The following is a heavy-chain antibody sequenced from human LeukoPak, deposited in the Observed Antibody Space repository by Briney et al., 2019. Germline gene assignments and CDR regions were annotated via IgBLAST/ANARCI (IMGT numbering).Heavy chain of an antibody. CDR2: MYHSGIT. D-gene: IGHD2-15*01. Sequence: SQTLSLTCAVSGGSISSGGYSWSWIRQPPGKGLEWIGYMYHSGITYYNPSLKSRVTISVDRSKNQFSLKLSSVTAADTAVYYCARGNVAYFGYWGPGTLVTVSS. CDR1: GGSISSGGYS. J-gene: IGHJ4*02. CDR3: ARGNVAYFGY. V-gene: IGHV4-30-2*01.